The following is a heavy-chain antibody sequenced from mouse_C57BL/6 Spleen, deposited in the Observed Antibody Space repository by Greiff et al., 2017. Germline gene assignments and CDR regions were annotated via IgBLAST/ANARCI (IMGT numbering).Heavy chain of an antibody. Sequence: QVQLQQPGAELVRPGSSVKLSCKASGYTFTSYWMDWVKQRPGQGLEWIGNIYPSDSETHYNQKFKDKVTLTVDKSSSTAYMQLSSLTSEDSAVXYCARDYGNCLDYWGQGTTLTVSS. CDR3: ARDYGNCLDY. V-gene: IGHV1-61*01. J-gene: IGHJ2*01. CDR2: IYPSDSET. CDR1: GYTFTSYW. D-gene: IGHD2-1*01.